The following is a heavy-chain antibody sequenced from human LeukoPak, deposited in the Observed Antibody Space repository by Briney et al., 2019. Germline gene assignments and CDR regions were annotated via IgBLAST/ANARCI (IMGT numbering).Heavy chain of an antibody. CDR3: AREVRSSIAARPIDY. V-gene: IGHV4-34*01. J-gene: IGHJ4*02. CDR1: GGSFRGYY. CDR2: INHSGST. D-gene: IGHD6-6*01. Sequence: PSETLSLTCAVYGGSFRGYYWSWIRQPPGKGLEWIGEINHSGSTNYNPSLKSRVTISVDTSKNQFSLKLSSVTAADTAVYYCAREVRSSIAARPIDYWGQGTLVTVSS.